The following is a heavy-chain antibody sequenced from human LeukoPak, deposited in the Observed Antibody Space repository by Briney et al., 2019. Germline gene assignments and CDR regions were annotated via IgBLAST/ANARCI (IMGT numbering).Heavy chain of an antibody. CDR1: GFTFSSYS. CDR3: ARDSEYYDSSGLDAFDI. V-gene: IGHV3-21*01. Sequence: PGGSLRLSCAASGFTFSSYSMNWVRQAPGKGLEWVSSISSSSSYIYYADSVKGRFTISRDNAKNSLYLQMNGLRAEDTAVYYCARDSEYYDSSGLDAFDIWGQGTMVTVSS. J-gene: IGHJ3*02. CDR2: ISSSSSYI. D-gene: IGHD3-22*01.